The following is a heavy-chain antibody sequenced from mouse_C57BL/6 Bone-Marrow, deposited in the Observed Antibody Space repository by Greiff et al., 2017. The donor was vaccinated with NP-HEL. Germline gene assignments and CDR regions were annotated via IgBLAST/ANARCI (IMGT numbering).Heavy chain of an antibody. Sequence: VQLKESGPGLVKPSQSLSLTCSVTGYSITSGYYWNWIRQFPGNKLEWMGYISYDGSNNYNPSLKNRISITRDTSKNQFFLKLNSVTTEDTATYYCARVGDGYFAYWGQGTLVTVSA. CDR2: ISYDGSN. J-gene: IGHJ3*01. CDR3: ARVGDGYFAY. CDR1: GYSITSGYY. D-gene: IGHD2-3*01. V-gene: IGHV3-6*01.